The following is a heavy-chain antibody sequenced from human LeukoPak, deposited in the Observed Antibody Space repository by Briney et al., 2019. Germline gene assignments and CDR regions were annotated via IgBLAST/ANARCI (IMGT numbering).Heavy chain of an antibody. V-gene: IGHV4-4*02. Sequence: SETLSLTCAVSGGSISSSNWWSWVRQPPGKGLEWIGEIYHSGSTNYNPSLKSRVTISVDTSKNQFSLKLSSVTAADTAVYYCARRAIKITIFGVVSNWFDPWGQGTLVTVSS. J-gene: IGHJ5*02. CDR1: GGSISSSNW. CDR3: ARRAIKITIFGVVSNWFDP. CDR2: IYHSGST. D-gene: IGHD3-3*01.